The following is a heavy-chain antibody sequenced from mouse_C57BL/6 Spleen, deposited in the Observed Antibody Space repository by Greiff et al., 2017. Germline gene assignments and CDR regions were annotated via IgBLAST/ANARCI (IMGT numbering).Heavy chain of an antibody. V-gene: IGHV3-1*01. CDR3: ARGRNGDYWYFDV. D-gene: IGHD2-1*01. CDR1: GYSITSGYD. Sequence: EVKLQESGPGMVKPSQSLSLTCTVTGYSITSGYDWHWIRHFPGNKLEWMGYISYSGSTNYNPSLKSRISITHDSSKNHFFLKLNSVTTEDTATYYCARGRNGDYWYFDVWGTGTTVTVSS. J-gene: IGHJ1*03. CDR2: ISYSGST.